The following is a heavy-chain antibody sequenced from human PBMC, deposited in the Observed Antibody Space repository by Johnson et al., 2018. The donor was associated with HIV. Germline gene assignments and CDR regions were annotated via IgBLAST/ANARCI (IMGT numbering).Heavy chain of an antibody. CDR1: GFTVSSNY. V-gene: IGHV3-66*03. D-gene: IGHD3-3*01. CDR3: ARAGRTYYDFWSGYSNDAFDI. J-gene: IGHJ3*02. Sequence: VQLVESGGGLIQPGGSLRLSCAASGFTVSSNYMSWVRQAPAKGLEWVSVISSGDRAFYADSVQGRFTISRDNAKNSLYLQMNSLRVEDTAVYYCARAGRTYYDFWSGYSNDAFDIWGQGTMVTVSS. CDR2: ISSGDRA.